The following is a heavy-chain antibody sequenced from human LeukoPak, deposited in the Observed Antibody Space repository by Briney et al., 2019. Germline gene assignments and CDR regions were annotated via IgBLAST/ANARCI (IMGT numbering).Heavy chain of an antibody. CDR2: ISHSGST. J-gene: IGHJ5*02. Sequence: SETLSLTCVVSGYSISNDYYWGWIRQPPGRGLEWIGSISHSGSTYYNPSLKSRVTISADTPKNQFSLKLSSVTAADTAVYYCATEVGQWLVRTWGQGTLVTASS. V-gene: IGHV4-38-2*01. CDR1: GYSISNDYY. D-gene: IGHD6-19*01. CDR3: ATEVGQWLVRT.